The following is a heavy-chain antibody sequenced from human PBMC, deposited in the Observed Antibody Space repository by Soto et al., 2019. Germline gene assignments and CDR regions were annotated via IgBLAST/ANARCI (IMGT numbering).Heavy chain of an antibody. J-gene: IGHJ6*02. Sequence: PSETLSLTCTVSNGSVSSGTYSWIWVRQPPGKGLEWIGYIYYSGTTYYTPSLKSRLTMSMDRANDHFSLNLTSVTAADTAVYFCARGHYYYGMDVWGQGITVTVSS. CDR1: NGSVSSGTYS. CDR3: ARGHYYYGMDV. V-gene: IGHV4-30-2*01. CDR2: IYYSGTT.